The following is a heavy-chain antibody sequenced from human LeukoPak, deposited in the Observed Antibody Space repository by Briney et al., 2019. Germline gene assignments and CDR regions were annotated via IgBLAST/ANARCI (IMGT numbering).Heavy chain of an antibody. CDR3: AKGCSSGWSEGFLDY. D-gene: IGHD6-19*01. Sequence: GGSLRLSCTVSGFTVSSNSMSWVRQAPGKGLEWVSFIYSDNTHYSDSVKGRFTISRDNSKNTLFLQMNSLRAEDTAVYYCAKGCSSGWSEGFLDYWGQGTLVTVSS. V-gene: IGHV3-53*01. CDR1: GFTVSSNS. CDR2: IYSDNT. J-gene: IGHJ4*02.